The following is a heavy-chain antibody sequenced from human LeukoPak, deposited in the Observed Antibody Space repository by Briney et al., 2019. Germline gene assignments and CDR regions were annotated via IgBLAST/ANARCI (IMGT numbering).Heavy chain of an antibody. J-gene: IGHJ6*03. CDR2: IYHSGST. V-gene: IGHV4-30-2*01. Sequence: SQTLSLTCTVSGGSISSGGYYWSWIRQPPGKGLEWIGYIYHSGSTYYNPSLKSRVTISVDRSKNQFSLKLSSVTAADTAVYYCAKGDGSGVLNYYYYYMDVWGKGTTVTVSS. CDR3: AKGDGSGVLNYYYYYMDV. CDR1: GGSISSGGYY. D-gene: IGHD3-10*01.